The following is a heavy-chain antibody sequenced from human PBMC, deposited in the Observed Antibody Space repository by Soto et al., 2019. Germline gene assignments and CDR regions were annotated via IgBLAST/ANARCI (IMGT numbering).Heavy chain of an antibody. V-gene: IGHV3-33*03. J-gene: IGHJ4*02. CDR2: IWYDGSHQ. CDR3: AKDLGSSIAGYGVQPGYFDY. D-gene: IGHD2-8*01. CDR1: GFSFGSHG. Sequence: QVQLVESGGGVVQPGRSLRLSCAASGFSFGSHGMHWVRQAPGKGLEWVAIIWYDGSHQYYADSVKGRFTISRDNSKNTVSLQMDGLGAEDTAVYYCAKDLGSSIAGYGVQPGYFDYWGQGTLVTVSS.